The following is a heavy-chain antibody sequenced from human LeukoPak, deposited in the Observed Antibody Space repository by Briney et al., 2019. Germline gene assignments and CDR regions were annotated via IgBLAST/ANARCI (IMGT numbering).Heavy chain of an antibody. V-gene: IGHV3-74*01. D-gene: IGHD4-11*01. J-gene: IGHJ4*02. CDR1: GFTFGNYW. Sequence: PGGSLRLSCAASGFTFGNYWMQWVRQAPGKGLVWVSHITSDGSTTTYADSVKGRFTTSRDNAKNTLYLQMNSLRAEDTAVYYCVRDNYGVDYWGQGTLVTVSS. CDR2: ITSDGSTT. CDR3: VRDNYGVDY.